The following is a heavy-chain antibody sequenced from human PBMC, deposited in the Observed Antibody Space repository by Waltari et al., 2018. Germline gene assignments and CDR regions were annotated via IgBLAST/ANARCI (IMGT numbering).Heavy chain of an antibody. CDR1: GFTFSSYA. D-gene: IGHD6-19*01. CDR2: ISGSGGST. V-gene: IGHV3-23*01. J-gene: IGHJ4*02. CDR3: AKARYSSGWYFDY. Sequence: EVQLLESGGGLVQPGGSLRLSCAASGFTFSSYAMSWVRRAPGKGLEWVSAISGSGGSTYYADSVKGRFTISRDNSKNTLYLQMNSLRAEDTAVYYCAKARYSSGWYFDYWGQGTLVTVSS.